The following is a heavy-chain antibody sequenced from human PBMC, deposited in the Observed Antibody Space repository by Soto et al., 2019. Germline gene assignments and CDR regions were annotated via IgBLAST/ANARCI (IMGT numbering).Heavy chain of an antibody. CDR3: ARLEGLATISYYFDF. D-gene: IGHD3-9*01. V-gene: IGHV4-39*01. J-gene: IGHJ4*02. Sequence: TSETQSLTCTVSGGSISSSSDYWGWIRQPPGKGLEWIGSIYYSGSTYYNPSLKSRVTISLDKSKSQFSLRLNSVTAADSVVYFCARLEGLATISYYFDFWGQGAQVTVSS. CDR1: GGSISSSSDY. CDR2: IYYSGST.